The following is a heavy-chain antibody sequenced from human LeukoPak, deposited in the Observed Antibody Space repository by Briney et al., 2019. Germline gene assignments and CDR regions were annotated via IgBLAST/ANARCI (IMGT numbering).Heavy chain of an antibody. V-gene: IGHV4-4*07. Sequence: SETLSLTCTVSGGSNSSYYWSWIRQPAGKGLEWIGRIYTSGSTNYNPSLKSRVTMSVDTSKNQFSLKLSSVTAADTAVYYCARDLPTSPRITIFGAAPSWYFDLWGRGTLVTVSS. D-gene: IGHD3-3*01. CDR3: ARDLPTSPRITIFGAAPSWYFDL. J-gene: IGHJ2*01. CDR1: GGSNSSYY. CDR2: IYTSGST.